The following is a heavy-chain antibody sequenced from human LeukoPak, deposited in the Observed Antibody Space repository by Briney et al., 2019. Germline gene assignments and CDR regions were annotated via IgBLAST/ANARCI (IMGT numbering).Heavy chain of an antibody. D-gene: IGHD3-3*01. CDR2: ISSSGSSI. V-gene: IGHV3-48*03. J-gene: IGHJ4*02. CDR1: GFTFSSYE. Sequence: GGSLRLSCAASGFTFSSYEMNWVRQAPGKGLEWVSYISSSGSSIYYADSVKGRFTISRDNAKNSLYLQMDSLRAEDTAVYYCARFFWSGYLIDYWGQGTLVTVSS. CDR3: ARFFWSGYLIDY.